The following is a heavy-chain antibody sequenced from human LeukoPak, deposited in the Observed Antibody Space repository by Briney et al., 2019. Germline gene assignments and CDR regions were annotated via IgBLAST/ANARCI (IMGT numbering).Heavy chain of an antibody. CDR1: GFTFSSYE. J-gene: IGHJ5*02. V-gene: IGHV3-48*03. D-gene: IGHD1-26*01. CDR3: ATLPGRRRFDP. Sequence: PGGSLRLSCAASGFTFSSYEMNWVRQAPGKGLEWVSYISSSGSTIYYADSVKGRFTISRDNAKNPLYLQMNSLRAEDTAVYYCATLPGRRRFDPWGQGTLVTVSS. CDR2: ISSSGSTI.